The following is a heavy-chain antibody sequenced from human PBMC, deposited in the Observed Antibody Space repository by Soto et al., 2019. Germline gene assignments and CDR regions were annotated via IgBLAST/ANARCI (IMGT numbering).Heavy chain of an antibody. Sequence: PGGSLRFSWAASGFTLSDYYISGIRQAPGKGLGWVATISYDGGNKYHADSVKGRFTISRDNPKNTLYLQMNNLRAEDTAVYYCAKVLGYCSSSSCSREAYYYYGMDVWGPGXTVTV. D-gene: IGHD2-2*01. V-gene: IGHV3-30*18. J-gene: IGHJ6*02. CDR1: GFTLSDYY. CDR3: AKVLGYCSSSSCSREAYYYYGMDV. CDR2: ISYDGGNK.